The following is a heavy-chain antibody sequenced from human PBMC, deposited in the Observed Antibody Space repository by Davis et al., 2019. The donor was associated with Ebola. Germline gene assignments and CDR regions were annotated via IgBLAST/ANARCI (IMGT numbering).Heavy chain of an antibody. V-gene: IGHV4-39*07. CDR1: GASIGTSSFY. CDR2: VYYSGSS. J-gene: IGHJ5*02. Sequence: MPSETLSLTCTVSGASIGTSSFYWAWIRQPPGKGLEWIGTVYYSGSSNYNPSLKSRVTISVDTSKNQFSLKLSSVTAADTAVYYCARSPGIARYNWFDPWGQGTLVTVSS. D-gene: IGHD6-13*01. CDR3: ARSPGIARYNWFDP.